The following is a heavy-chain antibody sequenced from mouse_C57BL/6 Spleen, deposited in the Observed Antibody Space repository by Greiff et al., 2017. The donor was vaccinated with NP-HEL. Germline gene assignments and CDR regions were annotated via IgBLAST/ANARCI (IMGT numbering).Heavy chain of an antibody. Sequence: QVQLQQSGPELVKPGASVKFSCKASGYAFSSSWMNWVKQRPGKGLEWIGRIYPGDGDTNYNGKFKGKATLTADKSSSTAYMQLSSLTSEDSAVYFCARSWLPQVGYFDVWGTGTTVTVSS. D-gene: IGHD2-2*01. CDR3: ARSWLPQVGYFDV. V-gene: IGHV1-82*01. CDR2: IYPGDGDT. CDR1: GYAFSSSW. J-gene: IGHJ1*03.